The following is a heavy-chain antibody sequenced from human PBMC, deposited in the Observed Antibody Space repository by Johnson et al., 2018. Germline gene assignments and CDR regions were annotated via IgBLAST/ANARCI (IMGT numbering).Heavy chain of an antibody. CDR3: ARDPQDYDVWSGVFGMDV. V-gene: IGHV1-69*01. CDR1: GGTFSSYA. D-gene: IGHD3-3*01. Sequence: QVQLVQSGAEVKKPGSSVKVSCKASGGTFSSYAISWVRQAPGQGLEWMGGIIPIFGTANYAQKFQGRVTITADESTSTSYMELSSLRSEDTAVYFCARDPQDYDVWSGVFGMDVWGKGTTVTVSS. J-gene: IGHJ6*04. CDR2: IIPIFGTA.